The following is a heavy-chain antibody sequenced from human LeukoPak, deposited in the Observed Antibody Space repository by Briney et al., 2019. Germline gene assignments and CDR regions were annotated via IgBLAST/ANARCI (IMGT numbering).Heavy chain of an antibody. Sequence: GGSLRLSCAASGFTFSSYGMHWVRQAPGKGLEWVAFIRYDGSNKYYADSVKGRFTISRDNSKNTLYLQMNSLRAEDTAAYYCAKVTAGTGAQYYYYYMDVWGKGTTVTVSS. V-gene: IGHV3-30*02. CDR3: AKVTAGTGAQYYYYYMDV. J-gene: IGHJ6*03. CDR2: IRYDGSNK. D-gene: IGHD6-13*01. CDR1: GFTFSSYG.